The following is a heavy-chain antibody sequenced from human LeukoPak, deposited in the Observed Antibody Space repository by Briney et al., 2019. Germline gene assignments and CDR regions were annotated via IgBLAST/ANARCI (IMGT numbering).Heavy chain of an antibody. V-gene: IGHV3-30*04. D-gene: IGHD3-10*01. J-gene: IGHJ6*02. CDR2: ISYDGSNK. CDR3: ARRFFDRGYYYYYGMDV. CDR1: GFTFSSYA. Sequence: GRSLRLSCAASGFTFSSYAMHSVRQAPGKGLEWVAVISYDGSNKYYADSVKGRFTISRDNSKNTLYLQMNSLRAEDTAVYYCARRFFDRGYYYYYGMDVWGQGTTVTVSS.